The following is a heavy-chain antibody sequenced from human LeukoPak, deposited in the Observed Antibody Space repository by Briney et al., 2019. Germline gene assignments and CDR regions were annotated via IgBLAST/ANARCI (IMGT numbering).Heavy chain of an antibody. J-gene: IGHJ4*02. CDR3: AKERGIYSGYDYFDY. D-gene: IGHD5-12*01. CDR2: IGGSGGST. Sequence: GGSLRLSCAASGFTFNDYAMSWVRQSPGKGLEWVSAIGGSGGSTYYADSVKGRFTISRDNSKSTLYLQMNSLRAEDTALYYCAKERGIYSGYDYFDYWGQGTLVTVSS. V-gene: IGHV3-23*01. CDR1: GFTFNDYA.